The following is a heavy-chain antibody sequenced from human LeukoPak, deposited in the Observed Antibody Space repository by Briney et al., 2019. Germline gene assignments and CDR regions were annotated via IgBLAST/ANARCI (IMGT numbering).Heavy chain of an antibody. CDR2: IRSKAYGGTT. CDR1: GFTFSSYG. V-gene: IGHV3-49*04. Sequence: GGSLRLSCAASGFTFSSYGMSWVRQAPGKGLEWVGFIRSKAYGGTTEHAASVKGRFTISRDDSKSIAYLQMNSLKTEDTAVYYCTRGRYFDWLPGYWGQGTLVTVSS. CDR3: TRGRYFDWLPGY. D-gene: IGHD3-9*01. J-gene: IGHJ4*02.